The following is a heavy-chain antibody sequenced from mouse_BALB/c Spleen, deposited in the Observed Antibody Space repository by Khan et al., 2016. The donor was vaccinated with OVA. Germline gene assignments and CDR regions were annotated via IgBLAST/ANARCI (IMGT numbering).Heavy chain of an antibody. CDR2: VDPASDNT. CDR1: GFNIKDTY. D-gene: IGHD3-3*01. J-gene: IGHJ4*01. Sequence: VQLQQSGAELVKPGASVKLSCTASGFNIKDTYMHWVKQRPEQGLEWIGRVDPASDNTKYDPQFQAKATITADPSSNMAYLQLSSLTSEDTAVCYGAGSASLGPMDYWGQGTSGTVSS. CDR3: AGSASLGPMDY. V-gene: IGHV14-3*02.